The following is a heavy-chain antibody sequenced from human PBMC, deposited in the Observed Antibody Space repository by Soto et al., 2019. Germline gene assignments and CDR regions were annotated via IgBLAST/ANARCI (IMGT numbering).Heavy chain of an antibody. CDR3: ARVYCSGGSGYSWSLGVWFDP. CDR2: INPSGGST. J-gene: IGHJ5*02. V-gene: IGHV1-46*03. Sequence: ASVKVSCKASGYTFTSYYMHWVRQAPGQGLEWMGIINPSGGSTSYAQKFQGRVTMTRDTSTSTVYMELSSLRSEDTAVYYCARVYCSGGSGYSWSLGVWFDPWGQGTLVTVSS. CDR1: GYTFTSYY. D-gene: IGHD2-15*01.